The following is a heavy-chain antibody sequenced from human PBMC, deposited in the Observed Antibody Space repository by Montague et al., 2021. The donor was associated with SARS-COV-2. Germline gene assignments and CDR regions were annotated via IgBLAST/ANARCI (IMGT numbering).Heavy chain of an antibody. CDR2: IDWXHDQ. D-gene: IGHD2/OR15-2a*01. CDR1: GFSLTTPGVS. V-gene: IGHV2-70*01. Sequence: PALVKTTQTLTLTCSFSGFSLTTPGVSVGWIRQPPGRALEWLALIDWXHDQYYSRSLGTRLTISPGTPKSQVVLTLTNVDTVDTATYYCARNRLSVFDFWGQGTLVTVSS. CDR3: ARNRLSVFDF. J-gene: IGHJ4*02.